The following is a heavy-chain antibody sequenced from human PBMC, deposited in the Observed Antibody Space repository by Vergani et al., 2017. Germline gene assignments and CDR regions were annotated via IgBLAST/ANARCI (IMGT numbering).Heavy chain of an antibody. CDR1: GGTFSSYV. CDR3: AREGFYDYVWGSYRLRGGYYFDY. Sequence: QVQLVQSGTEVMKPGSSVKVSCKASGGTFSSYVINWVRQAPGQGLEWMGRVLPMFGTANYAQKFQGRVTITADESTSTSYMTLSSLRSDDTAVYYCAREGFYDYVWGSYRLRGGYYFDYWGQGTLVTVSS. J-gene: IGHJ4*02. V-gene: IGHV1-69*15. D-gene: IGHD3-16*02. CDR2: VLPMFGTA.